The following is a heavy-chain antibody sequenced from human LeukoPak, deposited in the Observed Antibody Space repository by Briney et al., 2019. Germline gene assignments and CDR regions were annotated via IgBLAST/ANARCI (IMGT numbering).Heavy chain of an antibody. CDR2: ISAYNGNT. J-gene: IGHJ3*01. CDR3: ARAWGF. D-gene: IGHD1-26*01. Sequence: GASVKVSCKASGYTFTSYGISWVRQAPGQGLEWMGWISAYNGNTNYAQKFQGRVTMTRNTSISTAYMELSSLRSEDTAVYYCARAWGFWGQGTMVTVSS. CDR1: GYTFTSYG. V-gene: IGHV1-18*01.